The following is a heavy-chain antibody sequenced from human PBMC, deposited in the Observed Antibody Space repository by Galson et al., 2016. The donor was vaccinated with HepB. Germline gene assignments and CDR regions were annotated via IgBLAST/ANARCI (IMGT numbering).Heavy chain of an antibody. V-gene: IGHV3-48*02. CDR1: AFTFSIYG. D-gene: IGHD2-2*01. J-gene: IGHJ5*02. Sequence: SLRLSCAASAFTFSIYGMNWVRQAPGKGLEWVSYISSNSSTIYYTDSVKGRFTISRDNARNSLYLQMNSLRDEDTAVYYCARDGIHCTSTTCFESWFDPWGQGTLVTVSS. CDR2: ISSNSSTI. CDR3: ARDGIHCTSTTCFESWFDP.